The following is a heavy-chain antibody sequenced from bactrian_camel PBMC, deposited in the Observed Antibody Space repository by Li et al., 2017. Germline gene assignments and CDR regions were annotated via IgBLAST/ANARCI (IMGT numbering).Heavy chain of an antibody. CDR1: GYHHSAYC. D-gene: IGHD3*01. Sequence: HVQLVESGGKTVQTGGSLRLSCQASGYHHSAYCLAWFRQAPGKAREGVAAIDTAGSTTYTYAVQGRFTISRDNAKNTVYLQMNSLKPEDTAMYYYCALGSSRQATMTARGKGTQVTVS. J-gene: IGHJ4*01. V-gene: IGHV3S53*01. CDR2: IDTAGST.